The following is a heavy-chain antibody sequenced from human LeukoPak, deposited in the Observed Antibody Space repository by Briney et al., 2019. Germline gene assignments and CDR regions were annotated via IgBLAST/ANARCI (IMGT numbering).Heavy chain of an antibody. CDR1: GFTFSSYA. V-gene: IGHV3-30*04. Sequence: GGSLRLSCAASGFTFSSYAMHWVRQAPGMGLEWVAVISYDGSNKYYADSVKGRFTISRDNSKNTLYLQMNSLRAEDTAVYYCARVPYYGSSGYDYWGQGTLVTVSS. J-gene: IGHJ4*02. CDR2: ISYDGSNK. CDR3: ARVPYYGSSGYDY. D-gene: IGHD3-22*01.